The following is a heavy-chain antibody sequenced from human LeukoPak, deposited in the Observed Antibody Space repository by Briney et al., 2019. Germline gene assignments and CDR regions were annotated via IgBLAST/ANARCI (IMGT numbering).Heavy chain of an antibody. CDR2: ISGSDGST. CDR1: GFTFSSYA. V-gene: IGHV3-23*01. Sequence: QPGGSLRLSCEASGFTFSSYAMSWVRQAPGKGLEWVSAISGSDGSTYYADSVKGRFTISRDNSKNTLYLQMNSLRAEDTAVYYCARTSGSYPYSWFDPWGQGTLVTVSS. D-gene: IGHD1-26*01. CDR3: ARTSGSYPYSWFDP. J-gene: IGHJ5*02.